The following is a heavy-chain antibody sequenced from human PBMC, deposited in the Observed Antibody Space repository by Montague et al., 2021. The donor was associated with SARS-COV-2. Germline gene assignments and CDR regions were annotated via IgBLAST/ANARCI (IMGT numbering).Heavy chain of an antibody. CDR1: EFTFTSYS. V-gene: IGHV3-30*04. D-gene: IGHD6-13*01. CDR3: ARVYGSHWPPNYAMDV. CDR2: ISYDGSHQ. Sequence: SLRLSCAASEFTFTSYSLHWVRQAPGQGLEWVALISYDGSHQYYAASVKGRFTISRDNSKNTVYLQMTSLRPEDTAVYYCARVYGSHWPPNYAMDVWGQGTTVTVYS. J-gene: IGHJ6*02.